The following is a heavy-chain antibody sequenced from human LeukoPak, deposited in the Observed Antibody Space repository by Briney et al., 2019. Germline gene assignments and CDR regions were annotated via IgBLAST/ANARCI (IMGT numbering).Heavy chain of an antibody. CDR2: IDPNSGGT. J-gene: IGHJ4*02. V-gene: IGHV1-2*02. CDR1: GYTFTGYY. CDR3: ASDRGGSSWYLDY. Sequence: ASVKVSCKASGYTFTGYYMHWVRQAPGQGLAWMGWIDPNSGGTNYAQKFQGRVTMTRGTSISTVYMELSSLRSDDTAVYYCASDRGGSSWYLDYWGQGTLVTVSS. D-gene: IGHD6-13*01.